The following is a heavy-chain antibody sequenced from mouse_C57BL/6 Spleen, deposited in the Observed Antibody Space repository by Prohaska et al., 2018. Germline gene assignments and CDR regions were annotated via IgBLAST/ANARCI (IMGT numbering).Heavy chain of an antibody. Sequence: PGASVKISCKASGYTFTYYYMNWMKQSHGKSLEWIGDINPNNGATSYNQKLKGKATLTVDKSSSTAYMELRSLTSEDSAVNYCARSDYGSSYDAMDYWGQGTSVTVSS. CDR2: INPNNGAT. D-gene: IGHD1-1*01. V-gene: IGHV1-26*01. CDR1: GYTFTYYY. CDR3: ARSDYGSSYDAMDY. J-gene: IGHJ4*01.